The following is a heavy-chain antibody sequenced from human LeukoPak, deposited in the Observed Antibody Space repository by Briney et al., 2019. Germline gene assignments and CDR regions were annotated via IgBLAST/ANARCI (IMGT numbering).Heavy chain of an antibody. J-gene: IGHJ4*02. Sequence: GGSLRLSCAASGFTFSSYSMNWVRQAPGKGLEWVSSISTSSSYIYYADSVKGRFTISRDNAKNSLYLQMNSLRAEDTAVYYCAKGGYYYDSSSFNYWGQGTLVTVSS. CDR1: GFTFSSYS. CDR3: AKGGYYYDSSSFNY. D-gene: IGHD3-22*01. V-gene: IGHV3-21*04. CDR2: ISTSSSYI.